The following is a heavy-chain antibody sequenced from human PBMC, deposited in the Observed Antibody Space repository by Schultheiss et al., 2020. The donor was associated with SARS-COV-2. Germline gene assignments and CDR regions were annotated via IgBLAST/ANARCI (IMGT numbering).Heavy chain of an antibody. J-gene: IGHJ6*02. V-gene: IGHV1-2*04. CDR1: GYTFTDYY. D-gene: IGHD3-22*01. CDR2: INPKSGVT. CDR3: ARENYYDSSGYYRGMDV. Sequence: ASVKVSCKASGYTFTDYYIHWGRQAPGQGLEWMGWINPKSGVTSYAQKFQGWVTMTRDTSISTAYMELSSLSFDDTAVYYCARENYYDSSGYYRGMDVWGQGTTVTVSS.